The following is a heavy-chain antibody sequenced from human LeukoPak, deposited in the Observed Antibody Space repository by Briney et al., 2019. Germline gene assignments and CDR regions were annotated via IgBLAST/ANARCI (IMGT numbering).Heavy chain of an antibody. CDR3: ARIPPQWLDGGGDY. Sequence: GESLQISCKGSGCRFTSYWIGWVRQLPGKGLEWMGIIYPGDSDTRYSPSFQGQVTISADKSISPAYLQWSSLKASDTAMYYCARIPPQWLDGGGDYWGQGTLVTVSS. CDR1: GCRFTSYW. J-gene: IGHJ4*02. D-gene: IGHD6-19*01. V-gene: IGHV5-51*01. CDR2: IYPGDSDT.